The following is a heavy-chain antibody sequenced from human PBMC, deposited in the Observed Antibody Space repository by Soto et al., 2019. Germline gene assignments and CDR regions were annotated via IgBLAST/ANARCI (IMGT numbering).Heavy chain of an antibody. CDR2: ISWNSGSI. D-gene: IGHD3-22*01. CDR3: AKMVSPDSSGYQSTYYFDY. J-gene: IGHJ4*02. Sequence: PGGSLRLSCAASGFTFDDYAMHWVRQAPGKGLEWVSGISWNSGSIGYADSVKGRFTISRDNSKNTLYLQMNSLRAEDTAVYYCAKMVSPDSSGYQSTYYFDYWGQGTLVTVSS. CDR1: GFTFDDYA. V-gene: IGHV3-9*01.